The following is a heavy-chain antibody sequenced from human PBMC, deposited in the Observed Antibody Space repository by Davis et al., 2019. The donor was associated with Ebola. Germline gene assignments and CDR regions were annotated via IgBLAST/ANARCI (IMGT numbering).Heavy chain of an antibody. CDR2: IYNAGSRT. Sequence: GGSLRLSCAASGFTVSSNYMSWVRQAPGKGLEWVSVIYNAGSRTYYADSVKGRFSISRDNSKNTLYLQMNSLRAEDTAVYYCTRGGMATPFDYWDQGTLVTVSS. CDR3: TRGGMATPFDY. J-gene: IGHJ4*02. CDR1: GFTVSSNY. V-gene: IGHV3-53*01. D-gene: IGHD5-24*01.